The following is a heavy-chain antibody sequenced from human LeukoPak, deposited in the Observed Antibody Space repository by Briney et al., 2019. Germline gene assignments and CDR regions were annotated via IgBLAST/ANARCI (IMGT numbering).Heavy chain of an antibody. CDR2: IYPDDADT. V-gene: IGHV5-51*01. CDR1: GYSFTSYW. D-gene: IGHD6-19*01. Sequence: GESLKISCKGSGYSFTSYWIAWVRQMPGKGLEWMGIIYPDDADTTYSPSFEGQVTFSVDRFVSTAYLHWSSLKASDTAMYYCARQGELGVAGYDYWGQGTRVTVSS. J-gene: IGHJ4*02. CDR3: ARQGELGVAGYDY.